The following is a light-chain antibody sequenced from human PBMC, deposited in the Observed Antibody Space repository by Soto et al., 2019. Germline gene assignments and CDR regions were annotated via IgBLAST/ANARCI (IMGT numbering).Light chain of an antibody. CDR1: QSVSSSY. J-gene: IGKJ1*01. V-gene: IGKV3-20*01. Sequence: EIVLTQSPGTLSLSPGERATLSCMASQSVSSSYLAWYQQKPGQAPRLLIYGASNRATGIPDRFSGSGPGTDFTLTISRLEPEDFAVYYCQQYGSSGTFGQGTKVDIK. CDR2: GAS. CDR3: QQYGSSGT.